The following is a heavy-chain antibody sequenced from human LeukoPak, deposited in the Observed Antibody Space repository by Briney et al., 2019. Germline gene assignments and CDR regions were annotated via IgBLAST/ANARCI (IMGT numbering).Heavy chain of an antibody. CDR3: ARAVGYDILTGTLDY. CDR2: IIPIFGTA. D-gene: IGHD3-9*01. V-gene: IGHV1-69*05. Sequence: SVKVSCKASGYTFTSYGISWVRQAPGQGLEWMGGIIPIFGTANYAQKFQGRVTITTDESTSTAYMELSSLRSEDTAVYYCARAVGYDILTGTLDYWGQGTLVTVSS. CDR1: GYTFTSYG. J-gene: IGHJ4*02.